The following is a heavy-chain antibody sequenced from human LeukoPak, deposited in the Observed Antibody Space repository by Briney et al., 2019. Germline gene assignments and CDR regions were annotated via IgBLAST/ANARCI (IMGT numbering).Heavy chain of an antibody. J-gene: IGHJ4*02. CDR3: ARIGAGSSRDY. CDR2: IVGSSST. CDR1: GFTFSNFA. V-gene: IGHV3-69-1*01. Sequence: NSGGSLRFSCAASGFTFSNFAMTWVPQAPGKGLKWVSSIVGSSSTYYADSLKGRFTISRDNAKNSLYLQMNSLRAEDTAVYYCARIGAGSSRDYWGQGTLVTVSS. D-gene: IGHD6-13*01.